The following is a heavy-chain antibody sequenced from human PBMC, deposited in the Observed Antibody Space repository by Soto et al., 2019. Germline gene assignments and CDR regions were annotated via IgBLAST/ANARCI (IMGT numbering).Heavy chain of an antibody. V-gene: IGHV2-5*02. J-gene: IGHJ4*02. CDR2: IYWDDDQ. CDR1: GVSLSTGGVG. CDR3: GHMRAAKFDY. Sequence: QITLKESGPTLVKPTQTLTLTCNVSGVSLSTGGVGVGWIRQPPGKALEWLALIYWDDDQRSSPSLKRRLTSTKDTSKKQVVLARTNMAPEDTATYYCGHMRAAKFDYWGQGTLVTVSS. D-gene: IGHD2-15*01.